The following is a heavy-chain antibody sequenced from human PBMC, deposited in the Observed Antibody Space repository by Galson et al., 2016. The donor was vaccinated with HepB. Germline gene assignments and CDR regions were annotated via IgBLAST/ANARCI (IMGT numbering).Heavy chain of an antibody. CDR2: IWYDRSNK. CDR1: GFTFSSYS. D-gene: IGHD2-2*01. J-gene: IGHJ4*02. CDR3: AKDAILACGTGCYADY. V-gene: IGHV3-33*03. Sequence: SLRLSCAASGFTFSSYSMHWVRQAPGKGLEGVAVIWYDRSNKYYADSVKGRFTISRDKSKNTLYLQMNSLRAEDTAVYNCAKDAILACGTGCYADYWGQGTLVTVSS.